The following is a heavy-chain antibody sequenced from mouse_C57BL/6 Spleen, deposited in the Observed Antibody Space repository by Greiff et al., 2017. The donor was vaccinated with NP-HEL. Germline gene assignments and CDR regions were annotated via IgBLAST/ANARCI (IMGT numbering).Heavy chain of an antibody. Sequence: VQLQQSGAELVRPGASVKLSCTASGFNIKDDYMHWVKQRPEQGLEWIGWIDPENGDTEYASKFQGKATITADPSSNTDYLQLSSLTSEDTAVYYCTRLLLRDYYAMDYWGQGTSVTVSS. J-gene: IGHJ4*01. CDR1: GFNIKDDY. CDR2: IDPENGDT. D-gene: IGHD1-1*01. CDR3: TRLLLRDYYAMDY. V-gene: IGHV14-4*01.